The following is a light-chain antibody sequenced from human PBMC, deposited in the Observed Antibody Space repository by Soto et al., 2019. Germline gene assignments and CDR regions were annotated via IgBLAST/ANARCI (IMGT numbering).Light chain of an antibody. Sequence: QSVLTQPPSASGTPGQRVTISCSGSSSNIGANTVNWYQQLPGTAPKLLISNNDQRPSGVPDRFSGSKSGTSASLAISRLQSEDDADYYCAAWDDSLYGRVFGRGTKVTVL. CDR1: SSNIGANT. CDR2: NND. J-gene: IGLJ1*01. CDR3: AAWDDSLYGRV. V-gene: IGLV1-44*01.